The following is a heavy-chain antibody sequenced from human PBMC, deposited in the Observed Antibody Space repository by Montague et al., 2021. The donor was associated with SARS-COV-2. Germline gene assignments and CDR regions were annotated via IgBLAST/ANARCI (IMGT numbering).Heavy chain of an antibody. CDR2: MYYTGHT. CDR1: GASVASGNFF. CDR3: ARSRANVPSRPGFDY. Sequence: SETLSLTCTVSGASVASGNFFWSWIRQPPGKGLEWIGYMYYTGHTNYNPSLESRVTMPVDPSKNQFSLTLTSVTAADTAGYYCARSRANVPSRPGFDYWGQGALVTVSS. D-gene: IGHD6-6*01. J-gene: IGHJ4*02. V-gene: IGHV4-61*01.